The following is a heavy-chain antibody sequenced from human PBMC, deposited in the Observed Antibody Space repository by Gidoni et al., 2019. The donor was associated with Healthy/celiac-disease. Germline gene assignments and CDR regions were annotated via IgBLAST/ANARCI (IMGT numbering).Heavy chain of an antibody. CDR2: ISGSGGST. D-gene: IGHD3-22*01. Sequence: PGKGLEWVSAISGSGGSTYYADSVKGRFTISRDNSKNTLYLQMNSLRAEDTAVYYCASLRDSSGYYHYWGQGTLVTVSS. V-gene: IGHV3-23*01. J-gene: IGHJ4*02. CDR3: ASLRDSSGYYHY.